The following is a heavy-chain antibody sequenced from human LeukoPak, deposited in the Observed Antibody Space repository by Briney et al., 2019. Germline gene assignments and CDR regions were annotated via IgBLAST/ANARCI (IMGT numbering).Heavy chain of an antibody. D-gene: IGHD3-22*01. CDR1: GGSISSSSYS. V-gene: IGHV4-39*01. CDR3: ARLDYDSSGYYPPTPYYFDY. Sequence: SETLSLTCTVSGGSISSSSYSWGWIRQPPGKGLEWIGSFYYSGSTYYNPSLKSRVTISVDTSKNQFSLKLSSVTAADTAVYYCARLDYDSSGYYPPTPYYFDYWGQGTLVTVSS. J-gene: IGHJ4*02. CDR2: FYYSGST.